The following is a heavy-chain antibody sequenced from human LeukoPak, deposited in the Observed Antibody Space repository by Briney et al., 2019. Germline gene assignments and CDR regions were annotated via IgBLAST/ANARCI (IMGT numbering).Heavy chain of an antibody. Sequence: SETLSLTCTVSGDSINGYNWTWIRQPPGKGLERIGYIYYSGSTNYQPSLESRATLSLDTSKKQFSLKLTSVTAADTAVYYCARGLLVGNTGYYFDFWGQGTLVTVSS. CDR2: IYYSGST. D-gene: IGHD1-26*01. V-gene: IGHV4-59*01. J-gene: IGHJ4*02. CDR3: ARGLLVGNTGYYFDF. CDR1: GDSINGYN.